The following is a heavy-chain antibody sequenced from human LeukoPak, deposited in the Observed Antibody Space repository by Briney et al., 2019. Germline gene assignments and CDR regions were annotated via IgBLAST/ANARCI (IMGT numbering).Heavy chain of an antibody. Sequence: GESLQISCNGSGYSFTSYWIGWVRQLPGKGLEWMGIIYPGDSDTRYSPSFQGQVTISADKSISTAYLQWSSLNASDTAMYYCARPHSYGYNGAFDIWGQGTMVTVSS. V-gene: IGHV5-51*01. CDR2: IYPGDSDT. CDR1: GYSFTSYW. J-gene: IGHJ3*02. D-gene: IGHD5-18*01. CDR3: ARPHSYGYNGAFDI.